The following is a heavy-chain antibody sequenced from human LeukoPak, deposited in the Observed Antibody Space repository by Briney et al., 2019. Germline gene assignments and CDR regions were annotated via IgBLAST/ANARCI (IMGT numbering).Heavy chain of an antibody. CDR1: GFTFSSYG. Sequence: GRSLRLSCAASGFTFSSYGMHWVRQAPGKGLEWVAVISYDGSNKYYADSVEGRFTISRDNSKNTLYLQMNSLRAEDTAVYYCAKDLSYDSSGYYPYYYYYGMDVWGQGTTVTVSS. V-gene: IGHV3-30*18. CDR3: AKDLSYDSSGYYPYYYYYGMDV. J-gene: IGHJ6*02. D-gene: IGHD3-22*01. CDR2: ISYDGSNK.